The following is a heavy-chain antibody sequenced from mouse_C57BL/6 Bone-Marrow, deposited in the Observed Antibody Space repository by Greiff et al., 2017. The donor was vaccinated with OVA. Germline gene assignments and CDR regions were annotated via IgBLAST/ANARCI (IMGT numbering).Heavy chain of an antibody. J-gene: IGHJ2*01. Sequence: EVKLVESGGGLVQPGGSLKLSCAASGFTFSDYYMYWVRQTREKRLEWVAYISNGGGSTYYPDTVKGRFTISRDNAKNTLSLQMSLLKSEDTAMYYCAIITTKRSYFDDWGQGTTLTVSS. D-gene: IGHD1-1*01. CDR2: ISNGGGST. V-gene: IGHV5-12*01. CDR1: GFTFSDYY. CDR3: AIITTKRSYFDD.